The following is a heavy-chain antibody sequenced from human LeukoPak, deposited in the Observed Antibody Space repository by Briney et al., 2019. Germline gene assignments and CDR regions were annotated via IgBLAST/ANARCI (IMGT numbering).Heavy chain of an antibody. CDR1: GFTFSSYA. CDR3: ARETYSGYDLGFDY. CDR2: ISYDGSNK. D-gene: IGHD5-12*01. V-gene: IGHV3-30*04. J-gene: IGHJ4*02. Sequence: GGSLRLSCAASGFTFSSYAMHWVRQAPGKGLEWVAVISYDGSNKYYADSAKGRFTISRDNSKNTLYLQMNSLRAEDTAVYYCARETYSGYDLGFDYWGQGTLVTVSS.